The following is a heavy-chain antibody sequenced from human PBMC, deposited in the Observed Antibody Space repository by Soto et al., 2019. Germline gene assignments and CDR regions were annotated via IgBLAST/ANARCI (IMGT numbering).Heavy chain of an antibody. CDR2: IIPRFGTA. J-gene: IGHJ4*02. CDR1: GVTFSSET. CDR3: ATELGDNPASTFDS. V-gene: IGHV1-69*01. D-gene: IGHD2-21*01. Sequence: QVQLVQSGAEGKKPGSSVKVSCKASGVTFSSETISWVRQAPGQGLEWVGGIIPRFGTANYAQKFQGRVTITADESTSTLYIELSSLRCDDTAVYYCATELGDNPASTFDSWGQGTLVTVSS.